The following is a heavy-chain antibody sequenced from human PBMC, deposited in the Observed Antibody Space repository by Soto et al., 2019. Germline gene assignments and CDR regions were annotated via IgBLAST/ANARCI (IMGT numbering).Heavy chain of an antibody. V-gene: IGHV3-23*01. CDR2: ISGSSGTT. Sequence: GGYLRLSCVASGFTFEKYAMSWVRQAPGKGLEWVSEISGSSGTTNYSDSVKGRFTITRDNSKNTVYLQMNDLRVEDAAEYFCAKDSWAIFGEPAGEYYAMDVWGQGTTVTVSS. CDR3: AKDSWAIFGEPAGEYYAMDV. D-gene: IGHD3-3*01. CDR1: GFTFEKYA. J-gene: IGHJ6*02.